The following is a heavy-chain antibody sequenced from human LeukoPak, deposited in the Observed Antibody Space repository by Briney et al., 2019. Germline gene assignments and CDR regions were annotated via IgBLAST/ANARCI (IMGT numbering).Heavy chain of an antibody. J-gene: IGHJ4*02. CDR2: INPNSGGT. CDR1: GYTLTELS. CDR3: ARGGETYYYDSSGYYPVDY. Sequence: GASVKVSCKVSGYTLTELSMHWVRQAPGQGLEWMGWINPNSGGTNYAQKFQGRVTMTRDTSISTAYMELSRLRSDDTAVYYCARGGETYYYDSSGYYPVDYWGQGTLVTVSS. V-gene: IGHV1-2*02. D-gene: IGHD3-22*01.